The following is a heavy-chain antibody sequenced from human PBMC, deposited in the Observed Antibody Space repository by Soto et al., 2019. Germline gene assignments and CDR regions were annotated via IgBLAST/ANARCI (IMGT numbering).Heavy chain of an antibody. Sequence: SQTLSLTCDVDGGSFVGYYWSWISQSPGKGLEWIGQIKHSGGTNYNPLLKNRVTISVDTPRNQFSLKLSSVTAADTAVYFCARTYYYRSGTYFAWFDPWGQGTLVTVSS. CDR3: ARTYYYRSGTYFAWFDP. D-gene: IGHD3-10*01. CDR1: GGSFVGYY. CDR2: IKHSGGT. V-gene: IGHV4-34*01. J-gene: IGHJ5*02.